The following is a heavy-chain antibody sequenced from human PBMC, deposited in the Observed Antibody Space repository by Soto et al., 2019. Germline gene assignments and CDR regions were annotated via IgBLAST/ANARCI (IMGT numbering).Heavy chain of an antibody. CDR2: ISAYNGNT. CDR1: GYTFTSYG. J-gene: IGHJ6*02. V-gene: IGHV1-18*01. Sequence: ASVKVSCKASGYTFTSYGISWVRQAPGQGLEWMGWISAYNGNTNYAQKLQGRVTMTTDTSTSTAYMELRSLRSDDTAVYYCARDQVKLYYYYGMDVWRQGITVTVTS. CDR3: ARDQVKLYYYYGMDV. D-gene: IGHD1-7*01.